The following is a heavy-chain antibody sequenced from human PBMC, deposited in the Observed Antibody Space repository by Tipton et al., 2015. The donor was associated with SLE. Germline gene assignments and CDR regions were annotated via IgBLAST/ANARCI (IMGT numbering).Heavy chain of an antibody. CDR3: ATEDVVVVPSGNWFDP. D-gene: IGHD2-2*01. Sequence: QSGAEVKKPGASVKVSCKASGYTFIGYYMHWVRQAPGQGLEWMGRINPNSGGTVYAQKFQGRVTMTRDTPISTAYMELSSLTSDDTAVYYCATEDVVVVPSGNWFDPWGQGTLVTVSS. CDR2: INPNSGGT. V-gene: IGHV1-2*06. CDR1: GYTFIGYY. J-gene: IGHJ5*02.